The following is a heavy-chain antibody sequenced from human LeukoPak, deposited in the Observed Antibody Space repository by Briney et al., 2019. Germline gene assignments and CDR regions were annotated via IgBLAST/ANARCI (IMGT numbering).Heavy chain of an antibody. D-gene: IGHD4-17*01. V-gene: IGHV4-59*08. Sequence: SETLSLTCAVYGGSFSGYYWSWIRQPPGKGLEWIGYIYYNGNTNYSPSLRSRVTISVDTSKNQFSLSLRSVTAADTADYYCARHDFGDYFLYWGQGARVTVSS. CDR2: IYYNGNT. CDR3: ARHDFGDYFLY. CDR1: GGSFSGYY. J-gene: IGHJ4*02.